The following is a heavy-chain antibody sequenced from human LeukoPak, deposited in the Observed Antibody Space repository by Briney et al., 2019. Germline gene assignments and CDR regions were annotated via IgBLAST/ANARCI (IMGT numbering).Heavy chain of an antibody. Sequence: SETLSLTCTVSGGSISSGDCYWSWIRQPPGKGLEWIGYIYYSGSTYYNPSLKSRVTISVDTSKNQFSLKLSSVTAADTAVYYCASRNSGSYSQLDYWGQGTLVTVSS. D-gene: IGHD3-10*01. CDR1: GGSISSGDCY. J-gene: IGHJ4*02. V-gene: IGHV4-30-4*08. CDR3: ASRNSGSYSQLDY. CDR2: IYYSGST.